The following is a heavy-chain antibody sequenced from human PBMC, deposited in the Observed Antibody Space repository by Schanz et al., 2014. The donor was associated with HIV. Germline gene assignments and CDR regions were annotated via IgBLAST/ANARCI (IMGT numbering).Heavy chain of an antibody. Sequence: EVQLLESGGGLVQPGGSLRLSCAASGFTFKNYAMSWVRQPPGKGLEWVSTISASGATTFYADSVKGRFTFSRDNSKNTLYLQMYSLRGEDTAVYYCAKGTIFHGDCLDYWGQGTLVTVSS. CDR3: AKGTIFHGDCLDY. CDR1: GFTFKNYA. J-gene: IGHJ4*02. CDR2: ISASGATT. V-gene: IGHV3-23*01. D-gene: IGHD4-17*01.